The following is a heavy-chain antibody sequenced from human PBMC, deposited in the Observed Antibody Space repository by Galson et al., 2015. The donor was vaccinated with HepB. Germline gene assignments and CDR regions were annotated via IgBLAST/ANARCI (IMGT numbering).Heavy chain of an antibody. Sequence: ETLSLTCAVYGGSFSGYYWSWIRQPPGKGLEWIGEINHSGSTNYNPSLKSRVTILVDTSKNQFSLKLSSVTAADTAVYYCAREDCGGDCYSGYWGQGTLVTVSS. CDR3: AREDCGGDCYSGY. CDR2: INHSGST. D-gene: IGHD2-21*02. J-gene: IGHJ4*02. CDR1: GGSFSGYY. V-gene: IGHV4-34*01.